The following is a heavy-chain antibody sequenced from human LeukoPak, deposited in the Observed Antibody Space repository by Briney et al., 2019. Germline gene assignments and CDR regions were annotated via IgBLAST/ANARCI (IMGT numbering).Heavy chain of an antibody. Sequence: GASVKVSCKASGYTFTSYDINWVRQATGQGLEWMRWMNPNSGNTGYAQKFQGRVTMTRNTSISTAYMELSSLRSEDTAVYYCARSGSGSYSYYYYYYMDVWGKGTTVTVSS. D-gene: IGHD1-26*01. CDR2: MNPNSGNT. J-gene: IGHJ6*03. CDR3: ARSGSGSYSYYYYYYMDV. V-gene: IGHV1-8*01. CDR1: GYTFTSYD.